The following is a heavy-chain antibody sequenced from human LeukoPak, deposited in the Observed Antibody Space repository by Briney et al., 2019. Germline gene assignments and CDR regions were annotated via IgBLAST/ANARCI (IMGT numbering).Heavy chain of an antibody. J-gene: IGHJ5*02. Sequence: PSETLSLTCTVSGGSISSSSYYWGWIRQPPGKGLEWIGSIYYSGSTYYNPSLKSRVTISVDTSKNQFSLKLSSVTAADTAVYYCARERRWLQYGDGPYSWFDPWGQGTLVTVSS. CDR3: ARERRWLQYGDGPYSWFDP. V-gene: IGHV4-39*07. D-gene: IGHD5-24*01. CDR2: IYYSGST. CDR1: GGSISSSSYY.